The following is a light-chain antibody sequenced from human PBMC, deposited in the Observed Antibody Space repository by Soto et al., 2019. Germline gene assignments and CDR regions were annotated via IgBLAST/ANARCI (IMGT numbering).Light chain of an antibody. Sequence: DIQMTQSPSSLSASVGDRVTITCRASQNIRNYLNWYQQKPGKAPKLLIYAASSLQSGVPSRFSGSRSGTDFTLTISSLQPEDFATYYCQQSYSTPPAFGQGTKVAIK. V-gene: IGKV1-39*01. CDR3: QQSYSTPPA. CDR1: QNIRNY. J-gene: IGKJ1*01. CDR2: AAS.